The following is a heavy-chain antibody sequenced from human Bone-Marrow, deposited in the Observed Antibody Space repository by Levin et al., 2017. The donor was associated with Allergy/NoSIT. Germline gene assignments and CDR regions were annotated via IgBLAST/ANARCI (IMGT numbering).Heavy chain of an antibody. V-gene: IGHV4-31*03. D-gene: IGHD3-16*01. CDR1: GASTNSGNYY. Sequence: PSQTLSLTCTVSGASTNSGNYYWNWIRHRPGKGLEWIGNIYYTGMTNYNPSLKSRVTISLDTSKNQFSLRLSSLTAADTAVYYCATNRVPAALGAFDPWGQGTLVIVAS. J-gene: IGHJ5*02. CDR3: ATNRVPAALGAFDP. CDR2: IYYTGMT.